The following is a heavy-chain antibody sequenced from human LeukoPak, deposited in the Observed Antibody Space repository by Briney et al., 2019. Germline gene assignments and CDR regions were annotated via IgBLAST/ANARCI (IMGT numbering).Heavy chain of an antibody. Sequence: GGSLRLSCAASGFIFSTYGMHWVRQPPGKGLEWVAIIWYDGSHKFYADSVNGRFTISRDNSKNTLYLQMNSLRAEDTAVYYCARTVVVTAYYFDYWGQGTLVTVSS. CDR3: ARTVVVTAYYFDY. CDR2: IWYDGSHK. D-gene: IGHD3-22*01. CDR1: GFIFSTYG. J-gene: IGHJ4*02. V-gene: IGHV3-33*01.